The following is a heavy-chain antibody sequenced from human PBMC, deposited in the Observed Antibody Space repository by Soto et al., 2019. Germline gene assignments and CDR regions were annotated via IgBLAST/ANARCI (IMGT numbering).Heavy chain of an antibody. D-gene: IGHD4-17*01. CDR3: THKGYGDYPLDY. CDR2: IYWDDSK. CDR1: EFSLTTSGVG. Sequence: QITLKESGPTLVKPTQTLTLTCTFSEFSLTTSGVGVGWIRQPPGKALEWLAVIYWDDSKHYSPSLKSRLTNPKDTSKNQVVFTMTNMDPVDTATYYCTHKGYGDYPLDYWCQGTLVTVSS. J-gene: IGHJ4*02. V-gene: IGHV2-5*02.